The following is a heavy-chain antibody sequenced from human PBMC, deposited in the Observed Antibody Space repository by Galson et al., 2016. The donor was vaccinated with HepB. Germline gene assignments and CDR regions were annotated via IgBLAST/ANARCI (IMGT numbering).Heavy chain of an antibody. J-gene: IGHJ4*02. CDR3: AKDLRT. V-gene: IGHV3-23*01. D-gene: IGHD1-1*01. Sequence: SLRLSCAASGFSFGAYAMSWVRQAPGKGLEWVSAITGGGISTYYLDSVKGRFVIARDNSKTMLILQMNSLRAEDTAPYYCAKDLRTWGQGTLVTVSS. CDR1: GFSFGAYA. CDR2: ITGGGIST.